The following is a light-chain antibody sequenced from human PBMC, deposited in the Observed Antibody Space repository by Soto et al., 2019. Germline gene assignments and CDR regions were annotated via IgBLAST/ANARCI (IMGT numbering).Light chain of an antibody. J-gene: IGLJ1*01. CDR2: EVN. CDR3: SSYASYADSSNYV. CDR1: SSDVGGYNY. V-gene: IGLV2-8*01. Sequence: QSVLTQPPSASGSPGQSVTISCTGSSSDVGGYNYVSWYQQHPGKAPKLMIYEVNKRPSGVPDRFSGSKSGNTASLTVSGLQAEDEADYYCSSYASYADSSNYVFGTGTKVTVL.